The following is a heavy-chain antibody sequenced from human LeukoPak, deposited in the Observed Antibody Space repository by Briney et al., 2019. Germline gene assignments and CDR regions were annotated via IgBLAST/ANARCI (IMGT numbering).Heavy chain of an antibody. CDR2: FDPEDGET. CDR1: GYTLTELS. V-gene: IGHV1-24*01. Sequence: AASVKVSCKVSGYTLTELSMHWVRQAPGKGLEWMGGFDPEDGETIYAQKFQGRVTMTEDTSTDTAYMELSSLRSEDTAVYYCAREKRNYYDSSGYYQYYFDYWGQGTLVTVSS. J-gene: IGHJ4*02. CDR3: AREKRNYYDSSGYYQYYFDY. D-gene: IGHD3-22*01.